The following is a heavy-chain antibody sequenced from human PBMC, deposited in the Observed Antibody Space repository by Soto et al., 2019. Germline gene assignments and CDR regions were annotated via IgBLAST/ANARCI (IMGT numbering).Heavy chain of an antibody. V-gene: IGHV3-23*01. CDR2: ISGDGSNK. D-gene: IGHD1-20*01. CDR3: ARDQTGITTTGGGRIDY. CDR1: GFTFSSYA. Sequence: PGGSLRLSCAASGFTFSSYAMSWVRQAPGKGLECVASISGDGSNKYYADSVKGRFTISRDNSKNTLYLQMSGLTPEDTAVYYCARDQTGITTTGGGRIDYWGQGTLVPSPQ. J-gene: IGHJ4*02.